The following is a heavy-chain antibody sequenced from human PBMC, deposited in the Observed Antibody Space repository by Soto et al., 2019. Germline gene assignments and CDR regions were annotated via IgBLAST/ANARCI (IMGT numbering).Heavy chain of an antibody. D-gene: IGHD3-10*01. CDR1: GGSISSYY. V-gene: IGHV4-59*01. J-gene: IGHJ6*02. CDR2: IYYSGST. CDR3: ARGYGSGSYYNVGNYYYYGMDV. Sequence: SETLSLTCSISGGSISSYYWSWIRQPPGKGLEWIGYIYYSGSTNYNPSLKSRVTISVDTSKNQFSLKLSSVTAADTAVYYCARGYGSGSYYNVGNYYYYGMDVWGQGTTVT.